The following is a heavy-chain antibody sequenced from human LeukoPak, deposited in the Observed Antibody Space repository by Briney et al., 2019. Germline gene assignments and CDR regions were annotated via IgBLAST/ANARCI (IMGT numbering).Heavy chain of an antibody. CDR1: GASISGSHDY. CDR3: ARLGDRSGGTYFDS. D-gene: IGHD6-19*01. V-gene: IGHV4-39*01. CDR2: IYYSGGT. J-gene: IGHJ4*02. Sequence: PTETLSLTCTVSGASISGSHDYWAWIRQPPGKGLEWIGRIYYSGGTHYNPSLESRLTISVDTSKNRFSLKLSSVTAADTAVYYCARLGDRSGGTYFDSWGQGTLVTVSS.